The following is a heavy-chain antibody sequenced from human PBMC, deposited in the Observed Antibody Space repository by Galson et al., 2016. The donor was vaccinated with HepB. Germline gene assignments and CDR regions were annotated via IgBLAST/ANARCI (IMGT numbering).Heavy chain of an antibody. V-gene: IGHV3-30*18. CDR1: GFPFRSYG. CDR2: ISYVGTNI. Sequence: SLRLSCAASSGFPFRSYGLHWARQAPGKALAWVAAISYVGTNIFYADSVKGRFTISRDNSKNTLYLQMNSLRREDTAVYYCAKDPRRILGGTVVGDYYNYYMDVWGKGTTVIVSS. J-gene: IGHJ6*03. CDR3: AKDPRRILGGTVVGDYYNYYMDV. D-gene: IGHD1-26*01.